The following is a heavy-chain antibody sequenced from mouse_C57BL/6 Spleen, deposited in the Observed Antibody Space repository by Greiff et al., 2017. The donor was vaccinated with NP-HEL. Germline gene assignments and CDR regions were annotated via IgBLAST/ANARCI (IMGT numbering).Heavy chain of an antibody. CDR3: ARDDGNYGYFDV. CDR1: GYTFTDHT. CDR2: IYPRDGVP. J-gene: IGHJ1*03. V-gene: IGHV1-78*01. D-gene: IGHD2-1*01. Sequence: QVQLQQSDAELVKPGASVKISCKVSGYTFTDHTIHWMKQRPEQGLEWRGYIYPRDGVPQSNDNFKGKATLTADKSSSTAYMQLNSLTSEDSAVYCCARDDGNYGYFDVWGTGTTVTVSS.